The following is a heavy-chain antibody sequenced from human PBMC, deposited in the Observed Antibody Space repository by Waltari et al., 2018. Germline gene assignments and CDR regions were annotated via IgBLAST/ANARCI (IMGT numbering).Heavy chain of an antibody. CDR1: GFTFADYA. Sequence: EVRLVESGGGLLQPGRSLTLPCAASGFTFADYAQHLVRQAPGKGLEWVSGITGNRGRIGYADSVKGRFTISRDNAKNSLYLQMNSLRAEDTALYYCVKDQFTFGGVIVGHAFDIWGQGTMVTVSS. D-gene: IGHD3-16*02. J-gene: IGHJ3*02. CDR2: ITGNRGRI. CDR3: VKDQFTFGGVIVGHAFDI. V-gene: IGHV3-9*01.